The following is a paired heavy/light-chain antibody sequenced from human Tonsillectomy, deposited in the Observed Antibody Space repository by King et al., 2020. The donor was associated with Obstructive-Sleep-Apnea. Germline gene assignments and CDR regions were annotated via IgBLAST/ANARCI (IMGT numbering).Light chain of an antibody. CDR2: GNS. CDR1: SSNIGTRYD. V-gene: IGLV1-40*01. Sequence: QSVLTQPPSVSGAPGQRITISCTGSSSNIGTRYDVHWYQQLPGTAPKLLIYGNSNRPSGVPDRFSGSKSGTTASLAITGLQAEDEADYYCQSYDSSLSSWVFGGGTKLTVL. CDR3: QSYDSSLSSWV. J-gene: IGLJ3*02.
Heavy chain of an antibody. J-gene: IGHJ4*02. D-gene: IGHD5-18*01. CDR2: IDWDDDK. Sequence: QVTLRESGPALVKPTQTLTLTCTFSGFSLNTSGMCVSWIRQPPGKALEWLARIDWDDDKYYSTSLKTRLTISKDTSKNQVVLTMSNMDPVDTATYFCARIDGGYNYGYDYFDYWGQGTLVTVSS. V-gene: IGHV2-70*15. CDR1: GFSLNTSGMC. CDR3: ARIDGGYNYGYDYFDY.